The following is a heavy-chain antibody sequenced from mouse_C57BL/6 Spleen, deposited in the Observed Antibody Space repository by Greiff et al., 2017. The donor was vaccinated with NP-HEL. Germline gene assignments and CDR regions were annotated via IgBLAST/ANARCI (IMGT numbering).Heavy chain of an antibody. CDR1: GYAFTNYL. J-gene: IGHJ4*01. CDR3: ARPVDSSGYDYAMDY. V-gene: IGHV1-54*01. CDR2: INPGSGGT. Sequence: VQLQESGAELVRPGTSVKVSCKASGYAFTNYLIEWVKQRPGQGLEWIGVINPGSGGTNYNEKFKGKATLTADKSSSTAYMQHSSLTSEDSAVYFCARPVDSSGYDYAMDYWGQGTSVTVSS. D-gene: IGHD3-2*02.